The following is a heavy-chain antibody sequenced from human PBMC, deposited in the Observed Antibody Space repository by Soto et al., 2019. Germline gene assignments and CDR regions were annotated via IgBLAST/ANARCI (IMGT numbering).Heavy chain of an antibody. Sequence: SETLSLTCTVSRSSISSGDYCWSWIHQPPGQGLEWIGCIYYCGNTYYNPSLKSRVTISVDTSKNLFSLILSSVTAADTAVYYCARSPPGSYDTLTRYYSNWLDPWGQGTLVTVS. CDR2: IYYCGNT. J-gene: IGHJ5*02. CDR3: ARSPPGSYDTLTRYYSNWLDP. V-gene: IGHV4-30-4*01. CDR1: RSSISSGDYC. D-gene: IGHD3-9*01.